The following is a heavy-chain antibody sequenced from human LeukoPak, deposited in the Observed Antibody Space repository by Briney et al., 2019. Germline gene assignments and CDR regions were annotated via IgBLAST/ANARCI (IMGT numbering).Heavy chain of an antibody. V-gene: IGHV3-9*01. J-gene: IGHJ5*02. Sequence: GGSLRLSCAASGFTFDDYAMHWVRQAPGKGLEWVSGISWNSGSIGYADSVKGRFTISRDNAKNSLYLQMNSLRAEDTAVYYCARDVWFDPWGQGTLVTVSS. CDR2: ISWNSGSI. CDR3: ARDVWFDP. CDR1: GFTFDDYA.